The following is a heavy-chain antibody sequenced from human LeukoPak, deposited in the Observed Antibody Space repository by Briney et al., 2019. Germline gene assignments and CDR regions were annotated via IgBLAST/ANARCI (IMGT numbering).Heavy chain of an antibody. CDR3: AAGIDH. D-gene: IGHD6-13*01. CDR2: IDPSDSKI. V-gene: IGHV5-10-1*01. J-gene: IGHJ4*02. Sequence: GESLKIFCKGSGDYFTSYWISWVRQMPGKGLEWMGRIDPSDSKINYSPSFQGHVTISADKSISTAYLQWSSLKASDTAMYYCAAGIDHWGQGTLVTVSS. CDR1: GDYFTSYW.